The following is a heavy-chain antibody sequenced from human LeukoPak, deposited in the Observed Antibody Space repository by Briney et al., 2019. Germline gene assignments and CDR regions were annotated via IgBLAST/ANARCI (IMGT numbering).Heavy chain of an antibody. CDR3: ARDGWFGDYNWFDP. CDR2: ISGSGGST. J-gene: IGHJ5*02. CDR1: GFTFSSYA. V-gene: IGHV3-23*01. Sequence: PGGSLRLSCAASGFTFSSYAMSWVRQAPGKGLEWVSAISGSGGSTYYADSVKGRFTISRDSAKNSLYLQMNSLRAEDTAMYYCARDGWFGDYNWFDPWGQGTLVTVSS. D-gene: IGHD3-10*01.